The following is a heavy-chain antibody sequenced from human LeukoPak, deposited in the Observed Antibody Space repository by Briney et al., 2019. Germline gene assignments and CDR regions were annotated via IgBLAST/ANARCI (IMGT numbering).Heavy chain of an antibody. CDR3: ARDSRYCSSTSCHYYFDY. D-gene: IGHD2-2*01. Sequence: GGSLRLSCAASGFTFSSYGMHWIRQSPGKGLEWVAVIWYDGSNKYYADSVKGRFTISRDNSKNTLYLQTNSLRAEDTAVYYCARDSRYCSSTSCHYYFDYWGQGTLVTVSS. CDR1: GFTFSSYG. J-gene: IGHJ4*02. CDR2: IWYDGSNK. V-gene: IGHV3-33*01.